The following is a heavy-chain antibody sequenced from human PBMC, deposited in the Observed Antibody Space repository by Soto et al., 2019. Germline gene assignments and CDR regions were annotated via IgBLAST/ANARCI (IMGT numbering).Heavy chain of an antibody. CDR2: ISGRDDRG. Sequence: GGSLRLSCVVSRFTLSSYAMNWVRQAPGKGLEWVSIISGRDDRGHYADSVKGRFTISRDNSKNTLYLQMNSLRAEDTALYYCAKDNRAYGSGCRYGQDVWGQGATVTVSS. CDR1: RFTLSSYA. J-gene: IGHJ6*02. CDR3: AKDNRAYGSGCRYGQDV. V-gene: IGHV3-23*01. D-gene: IGHD6-19*01.